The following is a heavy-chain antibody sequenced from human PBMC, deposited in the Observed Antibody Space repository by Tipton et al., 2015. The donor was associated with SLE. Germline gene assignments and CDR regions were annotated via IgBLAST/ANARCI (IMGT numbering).Heavy chain of an antibody. V-gene: IGHV3-64D*08. CDR1: GFNVIASH. Sequence: SLRLSCSASGFNVIASHMNWVRQAPGKGLEYVSAISRNGDITHYADSVRGRFTISRGNSKNTLYLQMSSLRTDDTAVYYCVKDRSSSWYGYFDLWGRGTLVTVSS. D-gene: IGHD6-13*01. J-gene: IGHJ2*01. CDR3: VKDRSSSWYGYFDL. CDR2: ISRNGDIT.